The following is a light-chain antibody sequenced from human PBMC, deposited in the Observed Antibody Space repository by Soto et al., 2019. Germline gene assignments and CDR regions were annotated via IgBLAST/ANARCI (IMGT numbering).Light chain of an antibody. CDR1: QSVRSY. V-gene: IGKV3-11*01. CDR3: QQRSNWPPSIT. J-gene: IGKJ5*01. Sequence: EIALTQSPATLSLSPGERATLSCRASQSVRSYLAWYQQKPGQAPRLLIYDASNRATGIPARFSGSGSGTDFTRTISSLEPEDFAVYYCQQRSNWPPSITFGQGTRLEIK. CDR2: DAS.